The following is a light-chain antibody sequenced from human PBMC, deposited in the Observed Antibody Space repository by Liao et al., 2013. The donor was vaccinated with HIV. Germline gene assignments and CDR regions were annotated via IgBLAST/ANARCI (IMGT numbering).Light chain of an antibody. J-gene: IGLJ1*01. Sequence: SYVLTQPPSVSVAPGKTANITCGGNNIGSKSVHWYQQKPGQAPVLVICNDSDRPSGIPERFSGSNSGDTATLTISRVQAGDEADYFCQVWDNAGDHYVFGTGTKVTVL. CDR3: QVWDNAGDHYV. CDR2: NDS. CDR1: NIGSKS. V-gene: IGLV3-21*01.